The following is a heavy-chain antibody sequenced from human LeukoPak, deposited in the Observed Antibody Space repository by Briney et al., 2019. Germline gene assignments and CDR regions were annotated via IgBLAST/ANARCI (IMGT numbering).Heavy chain of an antibody. CDR2: ISYDGSKR. CDR3: ARDWGSRGSTNAFDI. Sequence: GGSLRLSCAASGFTFSNYAMHWVRQAPGKGLEWMAVISYDGSKRYYADSVKGRFTISRDNSKNTLYLQMDSLRAEDTAVYYCARDWGSRGSTNAFDIWGQGTMVTVFS. J-gene: IGHJ3*02. V-gene: IGHV3-30*04. D-gene: IGHD3-16*01. CDR1: GFTFSNYA.